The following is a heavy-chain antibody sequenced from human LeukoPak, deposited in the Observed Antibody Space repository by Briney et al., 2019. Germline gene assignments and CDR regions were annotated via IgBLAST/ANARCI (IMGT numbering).Heavy chain of an antibody. D-gene: IGHD2-2*01. V-gene: IGHV1-18*01. CDR3: ARLADCSSSSCRSFDY. CDR2: VDTNNGDT. Sequence: ASVKVSRKASDYTFTSYGIAWVRQAPGQGLEWVGWVDTNNGDTNYAQKIQGRVTMTTDTSTTTAYMGLRNLRSDDTAVYYCARLADCSSSSCRSFDYWGQGTLVTVSS. CDR1: DYTFTSYG. J-gene: IGHJ4*02.